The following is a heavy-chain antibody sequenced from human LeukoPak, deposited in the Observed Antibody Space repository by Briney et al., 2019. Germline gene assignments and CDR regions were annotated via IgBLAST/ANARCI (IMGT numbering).Heavy chain of an antibody. V-gene: IGHV1-2*02. CDR2: INPKTGVT. D-gene: IGHD1-26*01. Sequence: SVKGCCKAAGYTVTDYYLHWGREAPGHGLEWMGWINPKTGVTKYAQNFQGRVTMTRDTSISTAYMEVSRLRSDDTAVFYCARDLAMYSPDLDYWGQGTLVTVSS. CDR3: ARDLAMYSPDLDY. CDR1: GYTVTDYY. J-gene: IGHJ4*02.